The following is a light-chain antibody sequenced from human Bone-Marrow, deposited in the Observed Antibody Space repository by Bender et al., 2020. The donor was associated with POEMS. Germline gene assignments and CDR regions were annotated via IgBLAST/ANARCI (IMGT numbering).Light chain of an antibody. CDR1: ALPNQY. Sequence: SLDLTQPPSVSVSPGQTARITCSAEALPNQYVYWYQQKPGQAPRLVISRDKERPSGMSERFAGSSSGTTVTLTISGVQAEDEADYYCQSSDSSDTIWVFGGGTKLTVL. J-gene: IGLJ3*02. CDR3: QSSDSSDTIWV. CDR2: RDK. V-gene: IGLV3-25*03.